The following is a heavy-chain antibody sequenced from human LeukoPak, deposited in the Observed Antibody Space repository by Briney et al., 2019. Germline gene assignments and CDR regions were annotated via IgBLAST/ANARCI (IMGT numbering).Heavy chain of an antibody. J-gene: IGHJ6*03. CDR1: GGSFSGYY. D-gene: IGHD4-11*01. CDR3: ARGMTTLTNYYYYYYMDV. CDR2: INHSGST. Sequence: SETLSLTCAVYGGSFSGYYWSWIRQPPGKGPEWIGEINHSGSTNYSPSLKSRVTISVDTSKNQFSLKLSSVTAADTAVYYCARGMTTLTNYYYYYYMDVWGKGTTVTVPS. V-gene: IGHV4-34*01.